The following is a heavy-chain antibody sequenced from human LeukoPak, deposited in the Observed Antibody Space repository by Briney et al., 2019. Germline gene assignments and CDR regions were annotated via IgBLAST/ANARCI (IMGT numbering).Heavy chain of an antibody. CDR3: ARLELGIGRQGWFDP. CDR2: IYYSGST. J-gene: IGHJ5*02. CDR1: GGSISSYY. V-gene: IGHV4-59*08. D-gene: IGHD7-27*01. Sequence: SETLSLTCTVSGGSISSYYWSWIRQPPGKGLEWIGYIYYSGSTNYNPSLKSRVTISVDTSKNQFSLKLSSVTAADTAVYYCARLELGIGRQGWFDPWGQGTLVTVSS.